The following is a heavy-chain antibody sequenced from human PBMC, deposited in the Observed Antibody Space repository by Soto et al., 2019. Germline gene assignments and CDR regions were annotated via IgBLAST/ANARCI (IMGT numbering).Heavy chain of an antibody. CDR2: IYYSGST. J-gene: IGHJ4*02. Sequence: SETLSLTCTVSGGSISGYYWTWIRQPPGKGLEWIGYIYYSGSTNYNPSLKSRVTLSFDTSKNQVSLNLTSVTAADTAVYYCARAGTWNLVFDYWGLGALVTVSS. D-gene: IGHD1-1*01. CDR3: ARAGTWNLVFDY. CDR1: GGSISGYY. V-gene: IGHV4-59*01.